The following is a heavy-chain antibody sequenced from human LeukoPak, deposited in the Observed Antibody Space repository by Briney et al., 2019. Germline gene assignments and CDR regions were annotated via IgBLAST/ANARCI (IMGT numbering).Heavy chain of an antibody. D-gene: IGHD2-15*01. CDR1: GYTFTSYG. CDR2: ISTYNGNT. J-gene: IGHJ4*02. V-gene: IGHV1-18*01. Sequence: ASVNVSCKASGYTFTSYGISWVRQAPGQGLDWMGWISTYNGNTNYAQKLQGRVSMTTATSTNTAYMELRSLRSDDTAVYYCARDPTVVMVAATPFDYWGQGTLVTVSS. CDR3: ARDPTVVMVAATPFDY.